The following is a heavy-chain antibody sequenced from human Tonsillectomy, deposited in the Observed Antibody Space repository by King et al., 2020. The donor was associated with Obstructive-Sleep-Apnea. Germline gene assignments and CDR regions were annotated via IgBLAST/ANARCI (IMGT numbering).Heavy chain of an antibody. V-gene: IGHV3-15*01. CDR3: TTDSVS. J-gene: IGHJ5*02. Sequence: DVQLVESGGGLVKPGGSLRLSCEASGLTFSNAWMSWVRQAPGKGLEWVGRIKNEAGGGRTDYVAPVKGRFIISRDDSENTLFLQMNSLKTEDTAGYYCTTDSVSWGQGTLVTVSS. CDR1: GLTFSNAW. CDR2: IKNEAGGGRT.